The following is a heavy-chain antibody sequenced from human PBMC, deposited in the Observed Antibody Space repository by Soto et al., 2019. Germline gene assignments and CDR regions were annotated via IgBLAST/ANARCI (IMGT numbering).Heavy chain of an antibody. CDR2: IIPIFGTA. V-gene: IGHV1-69*13. CDR3: ARSLQSGYDSPDY. Sequence: SVKVSCKXSGGTFSSYAISWVRQAPGQGLEWMGGIIPIFGTANYAQKFQGRVTITADESTSTAYMELSSLRSEDTAVYYCARSLQSGYDSPDYWGQGTLVTVSS. J-gene: IGHJ4*02. D-gene: IGHD5-12*01. CDR1: GGTFSSYA.